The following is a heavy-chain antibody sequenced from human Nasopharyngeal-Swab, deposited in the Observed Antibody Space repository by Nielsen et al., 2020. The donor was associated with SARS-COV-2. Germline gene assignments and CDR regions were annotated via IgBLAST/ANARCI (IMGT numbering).Heavy chain of an antibody. V-gene: IGHV4-59*13. J-gene: IGHJ3*02. CDR3: ARESPAGDALDI. CDR2: IYYSGST. Sequence: PGKGLEWIGYIYYSGSTNYNPSLKSRVTISVDTSKNQFSLKLSSVTAADTAVYYCARESPAGDALDIWGQGTMVTVSS. D-gene: IGHD1-14*01.